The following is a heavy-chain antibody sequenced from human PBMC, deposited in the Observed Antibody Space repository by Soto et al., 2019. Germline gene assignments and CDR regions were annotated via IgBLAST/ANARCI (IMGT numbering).Heavy chain of an antibody. CDR1: GYTLTELS. V-gene: IGHV1-24*01. CDR2: FDPEDGET. Sequence: ASVNVSCKFSGYTLTELSIHWVRQAPGKGLEWMGGFDPEDGETIYAQKFQGRVTMTEDTSTDTAYMELSSLRSEDTAVYYCAISGHYYDSSWDYWGQGTLVTVSS. D-gene: IGHD3-22*01. CDR3: AISGHYYDSSWDY. J-gene: IGHJ4*02.